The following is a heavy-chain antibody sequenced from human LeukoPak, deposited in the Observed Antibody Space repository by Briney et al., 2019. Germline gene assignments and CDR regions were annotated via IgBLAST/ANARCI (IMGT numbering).Heavy chain of an antibody. V-gene: IGHV4-59*08. D-gene: IGHD6-19*01. CDR3: ARLNPLNSSGWYFGAFDI. CDR1: GGSISSYY. J-gene: IGHJ3*02. CDR2: IYYSGST. Sequence: SETLSLTCTVSGGSISSYYWSWIRQPPGKGLEWIGYIYYSGSTNYNPSPKSRVTTSVDTSKNQFSLKLSSVTAADTAVYYCARLNPLNSSGWYFGAFDIWGQGTMVTVSS.